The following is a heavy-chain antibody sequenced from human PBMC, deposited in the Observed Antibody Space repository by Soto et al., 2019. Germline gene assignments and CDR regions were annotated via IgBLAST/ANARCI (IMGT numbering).Heavy chain of an antibody. J-gene: IGHJ5*02. CDR3: AKCIFEGNYYGSVPFDP. D-gene: IGHD3-10*01. CDR2: IIPIFGTA. V-gene: IGHV1-69*13. CDR1: GGTFSSYA. Sequence: SVKVSCKASGGTFSSYAISWVRQAPGQGLEWMGGIIPIFGTANYAQKFQGRVTITADESTSTAYMELSSLRSEDTAVYYCAKCIFEGNYYGSVPFDPWGQGTLVTVSS.